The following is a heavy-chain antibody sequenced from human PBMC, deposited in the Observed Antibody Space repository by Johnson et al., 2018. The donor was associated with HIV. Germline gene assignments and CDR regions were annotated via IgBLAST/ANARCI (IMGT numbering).Heavy chain of an antibody. CDR3: ARNQGRRNYYDAFDI. CDR1: GFTFDDYG. J-gene: IGHJ3*02. Sequence: VQLVESGGSMVRPGGSRRLSCAVSGFTFDDYGMSWVRQAPGKGLEWVSGITWNGGGTHYADSVKGRFTISRENSKNTLYMQMNSLRAEDTAVYYCARNQGRRNYYDAFDIWGQGTMVTVSS. V-gene: IGHV3-20*04. D-gene: IGHD1-7*01. CDR2: ITWNGGGT.